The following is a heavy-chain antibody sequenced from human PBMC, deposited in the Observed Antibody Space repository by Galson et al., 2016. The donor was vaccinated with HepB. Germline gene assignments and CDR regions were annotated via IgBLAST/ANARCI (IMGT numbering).Heavy chain of an antibody. CDR1: GFTFSSYA. Sequence: SLRLSCAASGFTFSSYAMSWVRQAPGKGLEWVSAISGSGGSTYYADSVKGRFTISRDNSKNTLYLQMNSLRAEDTAVYYCAKDLGFLEWLFFDSYYYYCMDVWGQGTTVTVSS. J-gene: IGHJ6*02. V-gene: IGHV3-23*01. D-gene: IGHD3-3*01. CDR2: ISGSGGST. CDR3: AKDLGFLEWLFFDSYYYYCMDV.